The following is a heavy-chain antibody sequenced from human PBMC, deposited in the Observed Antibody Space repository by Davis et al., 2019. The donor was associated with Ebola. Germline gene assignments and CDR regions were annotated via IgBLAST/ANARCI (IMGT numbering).Heavy chain of an antibody. Sequence: GESLKISCAASGFTFSSYAMSWVRQAPGKGLEWFSAFSVSGVSTYYADSVKGRFTISRDNSKNTLYLQMNSLRAEDTAVYYCAKLLETYYYDSSGYSTVRYFDLWGRGTLVTVSS. J-gene: IGHJ2*01. V-gene: IGHV3-23*01. CDR2: FSVSGVST. CDR3: AKLLETYYYDSSGYSTVRYFDL. D-gene: IGHD3-22*01. CDR1: GFTFSSYA.